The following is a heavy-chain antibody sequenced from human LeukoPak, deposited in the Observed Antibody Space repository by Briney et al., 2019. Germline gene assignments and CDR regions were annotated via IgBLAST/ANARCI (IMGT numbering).Heavy chain of an antibody. V-gene: IGHV5-51*03. CDR1: GYSFTSYW. Sequence: GESLKISCKGSGYSFTSYWIGWVRQMPGKGLEWMGIIYPGDSDTRYSPSFQGQVTISADKSISTAYLQWSSLKASDTAMYYCARLLTYYFGSGSLFDYWVQGTLVTVSS. CDR3: ARLLTYYFGSGSLFDY. J-gene: IGHJ4*02. CDR2: IYPGDSDT. D-gene: IGHD3-10*01.